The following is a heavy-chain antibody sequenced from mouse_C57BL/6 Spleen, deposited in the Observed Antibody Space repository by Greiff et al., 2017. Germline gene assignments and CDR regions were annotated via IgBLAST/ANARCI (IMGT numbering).Heavy chain of an antibody. CDR3: ASSYGSYAMDY. J-gene: IGHJ4*01. Sequence: EVQLQESGPERVKPGASVKISCKASGYAFTGYYMNWVKQSPEKSLEWIGEINPSTGGTTYNQKFKTKATLTVDKSSSTAYMQLTSLTSEDAAVYYCASSYGSYAMDYWGQGTSVTVSS. CDR1: GYAFTGYY. D-gene: IGHD2-2*01. CDR2: INPSTGGT. V-gene: IGHV1-42*01.